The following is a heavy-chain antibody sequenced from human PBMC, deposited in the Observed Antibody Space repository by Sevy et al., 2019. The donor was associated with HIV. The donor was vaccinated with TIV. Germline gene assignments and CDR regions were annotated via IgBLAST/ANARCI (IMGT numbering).Heavy chain of an antibody. CDR2: ISYDGSNK. CDR1: GFTFSSYG. V-gene: IGHV3-30*18. J-gene: IGHJ6*02. CDR3: AKDPQQVYYYYYGMDV. Sequence: GGSLRLSCAASGFTFSSYGMHWVRQAPGKGLEWVAVISYDGSNKYYADSVKGRFTISRDNSKNTLYLQMNSLRAEDTPVYYCAKDPQQVYYYYYGMDVWGQGTLVTVSS.